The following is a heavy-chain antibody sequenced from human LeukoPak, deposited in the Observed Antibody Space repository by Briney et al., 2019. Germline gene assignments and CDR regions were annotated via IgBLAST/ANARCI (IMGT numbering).Heavy chain of an antibody. V-gene: IGHV4-59*01. CDR2: FYYSGST. Sequence: PSETLSLTCTVSGGSISNYYWSWIRQPPGKGLEWIGYFYYSGSTNYNPSLKSRVTISVDTSQNQFSLKLSSVTAADTAVYSCARDFRVTGFDYWGQGTLVTVSS. CDR3: ARDFRVTGFDY. J-gene: IGHJ4*02. D-gene: IGHD2-21*02. CDR1: GGSISNYY.